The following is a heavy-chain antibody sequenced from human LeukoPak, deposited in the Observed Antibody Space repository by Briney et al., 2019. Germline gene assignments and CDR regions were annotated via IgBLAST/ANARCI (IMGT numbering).Heavy chain of an antibody. CDR3: SRDQLLAVAGFFDY. J-gene: IGHJ4*02. Sequence: SETLSLTCAVSGYSISSGYYWGWIRHPPGKGLEWIGSIYHSGSTYYNPSLKSRVTLSGDTSKNQFSLKLSSVTAADTAVYYCSRDQLLAVAGFFDYWGQGTLVTVSS. CDR1: GYSISSGYY. CDR2: IYHSGST. D-gene: IGHD6-19*01. V-gene: IGHV4-38-2*02.